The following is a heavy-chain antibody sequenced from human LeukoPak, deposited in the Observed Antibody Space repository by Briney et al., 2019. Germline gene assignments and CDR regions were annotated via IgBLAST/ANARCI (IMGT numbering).Heavy chain of an antibody. V-gene: IGHV3-23*01. Sequence: PGGSLRLSCAASGFTFSSYAMSWVRQAPGKGLEWVSAISGSGGSTYYADSVKGRFTIPRDNSKNTLYLQMNSLRAEDTAVYYCAKEGYYYDSSGYYFYFDYWGQGTLVTVSS. CDR1: GFTFSSYA. J-gene: IGHJ4*02. CDR3: AKEGYYYDSSGYYFYFDY. CDR2: ISGSGGST. D-gene: IGHD3-22*01.